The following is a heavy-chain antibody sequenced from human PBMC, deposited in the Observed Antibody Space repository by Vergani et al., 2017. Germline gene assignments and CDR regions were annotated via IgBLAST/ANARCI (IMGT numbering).Heavy chain of an antibody. V-gene: IGHV1-2*02. CDR1: GYTFTGYY. D-gene: IGHD3-22*01. CDR2: INPNSGGT. J-gene: IGHJ6*02. CDR3: AREPPANYYDSSGYHDYYYYGMDV. Sequence: QVQLVQSGAEVKKPGASVKVSCKASGYTFTGYYMHWVRQAPGQGLEWMGWINPNSGGTNYAQKFQGRVTMTRDTSISTACMELSRLRSDDTAVYYCAREPPANYYDSSGYHDYYYYGMDVWGQGTTVTVSS.